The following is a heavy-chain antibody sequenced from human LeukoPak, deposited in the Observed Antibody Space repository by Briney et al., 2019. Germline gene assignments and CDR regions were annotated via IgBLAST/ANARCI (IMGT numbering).Heavy chain of an antibody. V-gene: IGHV1-46*01. CDR1: GYTFTSYY. Sequence: GASVKVSCKASGYTFTSYYMHWVRQAPGQGLEWMGIINPSGGSTSYAQKFQGRVTMTRDMSTSTVYMELSSLRSEDTAVYYCARDWRHQDYDEPPHGVAVDYWGQGTLVTVSS. D-gene: IGHD4-17*01. CDR2: INPSGGST. J-gene: IGHJ4*02. CDR3: ARDWRHQDYDEPPHGVAVDY.